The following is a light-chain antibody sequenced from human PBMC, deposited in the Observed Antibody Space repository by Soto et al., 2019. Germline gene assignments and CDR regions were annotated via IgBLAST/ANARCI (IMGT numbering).Light chain of an antibody. CDR1: QSVRSN. J-gene: IGKJ1*01. Sequence: EIVMTQSPAALSLSPGERATLSCRASQSVRSNLAWYQQRPGQAPRLLIYAASIGATGVPARFRGSGSGTEFTLTISSLQSEDFAVYFCQQYNDWPWTFGQGTKVEIK. V-gene: IGKV3-15*01. CDR3: QQYNDWPWT. CDR2: AAS.